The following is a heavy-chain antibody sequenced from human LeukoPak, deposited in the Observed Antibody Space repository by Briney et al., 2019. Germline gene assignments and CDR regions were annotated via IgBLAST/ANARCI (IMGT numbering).Heavy chain of an antibody. D-gene: IGHD6-19*01. CDR1: GFTFSSYA. CDR3: ANGPSSYAEGAFDI. Sequence: GGSLRLSCAASGFTFSSYAMHWVRQAPGKGLEWVAVISYDGSNKYYADSVKGRFTISRDNSKNTLYLQMNSLRAEDTAVYYCANGPSSYAEGAFDIWGQGTMVTVSS. V-gene: IGHV3-30-3*01. CDR2: ISYDGSNK. J-gene: IGHJ3*02.